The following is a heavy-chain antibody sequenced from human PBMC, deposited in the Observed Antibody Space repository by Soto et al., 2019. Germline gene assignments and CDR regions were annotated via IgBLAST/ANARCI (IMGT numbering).Heavy chain of an antibody. CDR2: ISGSGGST. CDR1: GFTFSSYA. D-gene: IGHD3-9*01. Sequence: PGGCLRLSCAASGFTFSSYAMSWVRQAPGKGLEWVSAISGSGGSTYYADSVKGRFTISRDNSKNTLYLQMNSLRAEDTAVYYCAKNNEVTGYYIPIYFDYWGQGTLVTVSS. CDR3: AKNNEVTGYYIPIYFDY. V-gene: IGHV3-23*01. J-gene: IGHJ4*02.